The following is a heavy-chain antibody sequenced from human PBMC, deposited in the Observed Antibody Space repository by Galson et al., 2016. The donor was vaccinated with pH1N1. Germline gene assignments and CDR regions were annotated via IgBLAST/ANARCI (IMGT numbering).Heavy chain of an antibody. J-gene: IGHJ3*02. CDR2: IIAIINTP. CDR3: ARARNYYGNEAFDI. CDR1: GVIFNSYA. Sequence: SVKVSCKASGVIFNSYAINWVRQAPGQGLEWMGGIIAIINTPNYAQDFQGRVTITADKPTTTVYLELSGLTSEDTAVYYCARARNYYGNEAFDIWGQGTMVIVSS. D-gene: IGHD3-22*01. V-gene: IGHV1-69*06.